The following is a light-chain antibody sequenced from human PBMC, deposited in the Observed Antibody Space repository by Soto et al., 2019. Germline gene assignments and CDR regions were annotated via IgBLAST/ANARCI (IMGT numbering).Light chain of an antibody. J-gene: IGKJ4*01. CDR1: QNIKNY. Sequence: DIQMTQSPSSLSASVGDRVTITCQASQNIKNYLNWYQQKPGKAPKLLIYEASNLETGDPSRFSGSGSGRSFTFTISSLQPEDIATYYCQQCDDFITFGGGTRIEIK. CDR3: QQCDDFIT. V-gene: IGKV1-33*01. CDR2: EAS.